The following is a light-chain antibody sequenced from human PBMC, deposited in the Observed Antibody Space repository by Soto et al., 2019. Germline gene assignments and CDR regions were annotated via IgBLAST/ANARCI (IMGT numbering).Light chain of an antibody. V-gene: IGKV1-33*01. J-gene: IGKJ3*01. CDR2: DAS. Sequence: DIQMTQSPSSLSASVGDRVTITCQASQDISNYLNWYQQKPGKAPKLLIYDASNLETGVPSRFSGSGSGTDFTFTSSSLQPEDIATYYCQQYDNLPLFTFGPGTKVDI. CDR1: QDISNY. CDR3: QQYDNLPLFT.